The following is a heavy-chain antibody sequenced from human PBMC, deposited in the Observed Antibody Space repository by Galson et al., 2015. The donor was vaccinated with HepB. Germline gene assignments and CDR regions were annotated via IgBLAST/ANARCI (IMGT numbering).Heavy chain of an antibody. D-gene: IGHD3-3*01. V-gene: IGHV1-3*01. J-gene: IGHJ3*02. CDR1: GYTFTSYA. CDR3: ARTIFGVVSDGFDI. Sequence: SVKVPCKASGYTFTSYAIHWVRQAPGQRLEWMGWINAGNGDTKYSQQFQGRVTITRDTSATTAYMELSSLTSEDTAVFYCARTIFGVVSDGFDIWSQGTMVTVSP. CDR2: INAGNGDT.